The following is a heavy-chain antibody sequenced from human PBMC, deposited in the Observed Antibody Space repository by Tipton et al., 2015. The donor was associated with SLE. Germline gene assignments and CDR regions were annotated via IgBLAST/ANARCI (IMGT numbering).Heavy chain of an antibody. CDR3: ARLLGTTLTTGDWFDP. J-gene: IGHJ5*02. D-gene: IGHD3-9*01. Sequence: TLSLTCTVSGGSISSYHWSWIRQSPGKGLEWIGYIYYSGGTNYNPTLKSRVTISIDASRKQFSLKLTSVTAADTAIYYCARLLGTTLTTGDWFDPWGQGILVTVS. CDR1: GGSISSYH. CDR2: IYYSGGT. V-gene: IGHV4-59*08.